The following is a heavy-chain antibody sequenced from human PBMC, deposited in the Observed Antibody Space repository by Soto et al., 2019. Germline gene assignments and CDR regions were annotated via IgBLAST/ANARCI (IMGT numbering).Heavy chain of an antibody. CDR2: IYWKDDK. D-gene: IGHD1-26*01. Sequence: QITLKESGPPLVKPTETLTLMCTFSGFSLSTNGVGVGWIRQPPGKALAWLALIYWKDDKRYSPSLKRRVTSSKDPSKSQVFLIMTTLDPVDPATDYCAREGAIVHRSFDPWGQGTLVTVSS. CDR1: GFSLSTNGVG. V-gene: IGHV2-5*01. CDR3: AREGAIVHRSFDP. J-gene: IGHJ5*02.